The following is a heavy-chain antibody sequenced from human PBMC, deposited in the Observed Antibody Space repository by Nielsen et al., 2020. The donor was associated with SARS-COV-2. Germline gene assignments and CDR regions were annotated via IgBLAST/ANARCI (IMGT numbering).Heavy chain of an antibody. Sequence: GGSLRLSCAASGFIFSNYRMHWVRQAPGKGLVWVSHINPDESKTTYADSVKGRFTISRDNSKNILYLQMNNLRAEDTAVYYCVKDGAYYGVRGVVHFGYGGRGNLVTVSS. CDR3: VKDGAYYGVRGVVHFGY. D-gene: IGHD3-10*01. V-gene: IGHV3-74*03. CDR2: INPDESKT. J-gene: IGHJ4*02. CDR1: GFIFSNYR.